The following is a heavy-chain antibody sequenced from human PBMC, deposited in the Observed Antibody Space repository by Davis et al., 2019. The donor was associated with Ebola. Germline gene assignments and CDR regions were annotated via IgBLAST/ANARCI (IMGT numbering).Heavy chain of an antibody. V-gene: IGHV4-59*11. D-gene: IGHD6-13*01. CDR1: GVSISRHY. CDR3: ASDEHNPSWYKY. CDR2: IYYTGSA. J-gene: IGHJ4*02. Sequence: PSETLSLTCTVSGVSISRHYWSWIRQPPGKRLEWIGSIYYTGSAYYNSSLASRATISIDTSTNQVSLQLNSVTAADTAMYSCASDEHNPSWYKYWGQGILVTVSS.